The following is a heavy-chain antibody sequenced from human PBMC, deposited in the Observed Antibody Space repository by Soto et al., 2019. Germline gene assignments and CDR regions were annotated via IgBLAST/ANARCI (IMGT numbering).Heavy chain of an antibody. D-gene: IGHD6-6*01. CDR1: GGSISSYY. V-gene: IGHV4-59*01. Sequence: SSETLSLTCTVSGGSISSYYWSWIRQPPGKGLEWIGYIYYSGSTNYNPSLKSRVTISVDTSKNQFSLKLSSVTAADTAVYYCARDLTTSIAARPGWFDPWGQGTLVTVSS. J-gene: IGHJ5*02. CDR2: IYYSGST. CDR3: ARDLTTSIAARPGWFDP.